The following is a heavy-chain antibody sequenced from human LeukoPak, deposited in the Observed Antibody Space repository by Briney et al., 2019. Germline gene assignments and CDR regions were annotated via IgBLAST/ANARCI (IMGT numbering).Heavy chain of an antibody. Sequence: SVKASCKASGYTFTSYAISWVREAPGQGLEWMGGIIPIFGTANYAQKFQGRVTITADESTSTAYMELSSLRSEDTAVYYCATESGYSSNWFDPWGQGTLVTVSS. V-gene: IGHV1-69*13. CDR3: ATESGYSSNWFDP. J-gene: IGHJ5*02. D-gene: IGHD3-3*01. CDR1: GYTFTSYA. CDR2: IIPIFGTA.